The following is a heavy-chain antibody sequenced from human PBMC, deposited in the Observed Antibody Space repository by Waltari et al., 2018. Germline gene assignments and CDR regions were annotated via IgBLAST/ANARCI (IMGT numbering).Heavy chain of an antibody. CDR1: GFSFSGSW. D-gene: IGHD2-15*01. J-gene: IGHJ4*02. CDR3: ARSGGYIDY. V-gene: IGHV3-74*01. CDR2: INKNGDAT. Sequence: EVNLVESGGGLVQPGGSLRLSCAASGFSFSGSWMHWVRQAPGKGLVWVSRINKNGDATSYADSMKGRFTISKDNAKNTLYLEMNSLRAEDTAVYYCARSGGYIDYWGQGTLVTVSS.